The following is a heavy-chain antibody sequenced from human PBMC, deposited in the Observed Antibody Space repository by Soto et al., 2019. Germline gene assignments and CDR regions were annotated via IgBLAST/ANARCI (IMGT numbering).Heavy chain of an antibody. CDR2: ISDTGGAT. D-gene: IGHD3-22*01. CDR1: GFTFSSCA. Sequence: PVGSLRLSCAASGFTFSSCAMTWVRRAPGKGLEWVSTISDTGGATYYADSVKGRFSISRDSSKNTLYLQMNSLRAEDTAVYYCTKLVVIRSPADSWGQGTLVTVSS. J-gene: IGHJ4*02. V-gene: IGHV3-23*01. CDR3: TKLVVIRSPADS.